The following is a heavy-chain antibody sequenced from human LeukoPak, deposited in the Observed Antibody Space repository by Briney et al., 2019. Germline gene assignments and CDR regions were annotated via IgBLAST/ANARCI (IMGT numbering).Heavy chain of an antibody. CDR3: ARGLAPLWSSPPLDY. CDR1: GYTFTSYY. J-gene: IGHJ4*02. Sequence: ASVKVSCKASGYTFTSYYMHWVRQAPGQGLEWMGIINPSGGSTSYAQKFQGRVTMTRNTSISTAYMELSSLRSEDTAVYYCARGLAPLWSSPPLDYWGRGTLVTVSS. D-gene: IGHD1-14*01. V-gene: IGHV1-46*01. CDR2: INPSGGST.